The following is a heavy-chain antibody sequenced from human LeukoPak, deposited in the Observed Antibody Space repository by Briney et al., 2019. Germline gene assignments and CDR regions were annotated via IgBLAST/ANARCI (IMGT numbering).Heavy chain of an antibody. Sequence: PGGSLRLSCAASGFSFSTYYVNWVRQAPGKGLEWVSCISSSSTYIYDADSVRGRFAISRDNAKNSLYLQMNSLRAEDTAVYYCARENHGSFDYWGQGSLVTVSS. J-gene: IGHJ4*02. CDR2: ISSSSTYI. CDR1: GFSFSTYY. D-gene: IGHD1-14*01. CDR3: ARENHGSFDY. V-gene: IGHV3-21*01.